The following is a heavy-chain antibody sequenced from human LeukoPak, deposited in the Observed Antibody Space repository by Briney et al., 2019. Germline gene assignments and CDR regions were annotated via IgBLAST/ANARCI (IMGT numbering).Heavy chain of an antibody. CDR3: AKDYYGSGSYFPYYFDY. Sequence: GGSLRLSCAASGFTFSSYGMHWVRQAPGKGLEWVAVISYDGSNKYYADSVKGRFTISRDNSKNTLYLQMNSLRAEDTAVYYCAKDYYGSGSYFPYYFDYWGQGTLVTVSS. CDR2: ISYDGSNK. D-gene: IGHD3-10*01. V-gene: IGHV3-30*18. J-gene: IGHJ4*02. CDR1: GFTFSSYG.